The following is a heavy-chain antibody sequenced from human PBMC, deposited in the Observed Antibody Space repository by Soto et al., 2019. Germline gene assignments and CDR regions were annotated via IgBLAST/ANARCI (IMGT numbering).Heavy chain of an antibody. CDR1: GFTFSDAW. CDR2: IKSKSDGGTT. Sequence: SCAASGFTFSDAWMSWVRQAPGKGLEWVGRIKSKSDGGTTDYAEIVKGRFSISRDDSENTVYLQMSSLKLEDTAVYYCTTDWRWGQGTLVTVSS. CDR3: TTDWR. J-gene: IGHJ4*02. V-gene: IGHV3-15*01.